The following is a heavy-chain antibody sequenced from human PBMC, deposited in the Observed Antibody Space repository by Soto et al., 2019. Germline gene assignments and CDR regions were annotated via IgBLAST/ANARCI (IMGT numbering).Heavy chain of an antibody. CDR2: ISGSGGST. J-gene: IGHJ5*02. CDR3: AKDRGGDFWSGYSVPINWFDP. CDR1: GFTFSSYA. Sequence: GGSLRLSCAASGFTFSSYAMSWVRQAPGKGLEWVSAISGSGGSTYYADSVKGRFTISRDNSKNTLYLQMNSLRAEDTAVYYCAKDRGGDFWSGYSVPINWFDPWGQGTLVTVSS. D-gene: IGHD3-3*01. V-gene: IGHV3-23*01.